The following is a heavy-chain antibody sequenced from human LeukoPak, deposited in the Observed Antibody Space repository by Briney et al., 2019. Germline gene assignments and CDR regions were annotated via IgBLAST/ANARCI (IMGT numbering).Heavy chain of an antibody. J-gene: IGHJ5*02. CDR3: ARAFCSSSSCDEWFDP. Sequence: ASVKVSCKASGYTFTTFGISWVRQAPGQGLGWMGWISTYNGNTMYAQKFQGRVTMTTDTSTRTAYMDLRSLRFDDTAVYYCARAFCSSSSCDEWFDPWGQGTLVTVSS. CDR2: ISTYNGNT. V-gene: IGHV1-18*01. CDR1: GYTFTTFG. D-gene: IGHD2-2*01.